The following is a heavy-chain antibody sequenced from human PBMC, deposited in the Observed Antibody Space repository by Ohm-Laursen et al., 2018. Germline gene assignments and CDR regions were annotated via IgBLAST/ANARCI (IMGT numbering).Heavy chain of an antibody. CDR2: IYYSGST. J-gene: IGHJ4*02. Sequence: SDTLSLTCTVSGGSISSSSYYWGWIRQPPGKGLEWIGSIYYSGSTYYNPSLKSRVTISVDTSKNQFSLKVRSVTAADTAVYYCAGNRLGSSFDNWGQGTVVTVSP. CDR1: GGSISSSSYY. CDR3: AGNRLGSSFDN. D-gene: IGHD1-26*01. V-gene: IGHV4-39*01.